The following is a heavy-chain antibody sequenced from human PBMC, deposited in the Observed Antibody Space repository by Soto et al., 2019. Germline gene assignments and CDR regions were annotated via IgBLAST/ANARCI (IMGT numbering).Heavy chain of an antibody. CDR2: IYYSGST. V-gene: IGHV4-39*01. CDR3: ARHSPEAGITIFGVDEYGMDV. CDR1: GGSISSSSYY. Sequence: LPETLSLTCTVSGGSISSSSYYWGWIRQPPGKGLEWIGSIYYSGSTYYNPSLKSRVTISVDTSKNQFSLKLSSVTAADTAVYYCARHSPEAGITIFGVDEYGMDVWGQGTTVTVSS. D-gene: IGHD3-3*01. J-gene: IGHJ6*02.